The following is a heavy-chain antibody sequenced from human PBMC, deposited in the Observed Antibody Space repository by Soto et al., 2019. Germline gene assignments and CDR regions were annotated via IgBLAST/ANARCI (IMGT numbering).Heavy chain of an antibody. CDR1: GYGFTTYG. Sequence: QVHLVQSGAEVKKPGASVKVSCKGSGYGFTTYGISWVRQAPGQGREWMAWISAHNGNTNYAQKLQGRVTVTRDTSTSTAYMELRSLRSDDTAVYYCARGRYGDYWGQGALVTDSS. CDR3: ARGRYGDY. J-gene: IGHJ4*02. CDR2: ISAHNGNT. V-gene: IGHV1-18*01. D-gene: IGHD1-1*01.